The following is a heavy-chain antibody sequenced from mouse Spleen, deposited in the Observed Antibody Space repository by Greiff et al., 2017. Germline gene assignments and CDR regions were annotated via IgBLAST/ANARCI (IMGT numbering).Heavy chain of an antibody. CDR1: GYTFTSYW. D-gene: IGHD6-1*01. Sequence: QVQLQQPGAELVKPGASVKMSCKASGYTFTSYWITWVKQRPGQGLEWIGDIYTGSGSTNYTEKFKSQATLPVDPSSSPAYMQLSSLPSEASAVFYCKRPHPLWYLDVWRAGTTDTVST. J-gene: IGHJ1*01. CDR2: IYTGSGST. CDR3: KRPHPLWYLDV. V-gene: IGHV1-55*01.